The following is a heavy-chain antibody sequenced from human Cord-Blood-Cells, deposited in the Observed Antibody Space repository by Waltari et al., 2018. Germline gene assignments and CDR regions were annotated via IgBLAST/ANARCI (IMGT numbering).Heavy chain of an antibody. CDR1: GYTITDYY. CDR3: AAGLGYSGSYDY. D-gene: IGHD1-26*01. Sequence: EVQLVQSGAEVKKPGAPVKIYCKVPGYTITDYYIHWAQQAPGKGLEWMGLVDPEDGETIYAEKFQGRVTITADTSTDTAYMELSSLRSEDTAVYYCAAGLGYSGSYDYWGQGTLVTVSS. CDR2: VDPEDGET. V-gene: IGHV1-69-2*01. J-gene: IGHJ4*02.